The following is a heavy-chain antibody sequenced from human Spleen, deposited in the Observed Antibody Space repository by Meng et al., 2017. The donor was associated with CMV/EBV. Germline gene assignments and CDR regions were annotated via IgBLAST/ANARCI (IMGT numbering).Heavy chain of an antibody. D-gene: IGHD2-2*01. CDR2: IIPIFGPA. CDR3: AHIYCSSTTCYPYCFDY. CDR1: GTFSSFA. Sequence: GTFSSFAITWVRQAPGQGLEWMGGIIPIFGPANYAQKFQGRVTITTDESTSTAYMELSSLRSDDTAVYYCAHIYCSSTTCYPYCFDYWGQGTLVTVSS. V-gene: IGHV1-69*05. J-gene: IGHJ4*02.